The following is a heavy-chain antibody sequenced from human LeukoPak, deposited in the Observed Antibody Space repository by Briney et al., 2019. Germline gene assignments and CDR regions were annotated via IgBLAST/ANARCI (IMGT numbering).Heavy chain of an antibody. V-gene: IGHV2-5*02. CDR1: GYSISSGYYW. Sequence: TLSLTCTVSGYSISSGYYWGWIRQPPGKALEWLVLIYWDDDKRYSPSLKSRLTITKDTSKNQVVLTMTNMDPVDTATYYCARTNTVVYARGANWFDPWGQGTLVTVSS. D-gene: IGHD2-8*02. CDR2: IYWDDDK. J-gene: IGHJ5*02. CDR3: ARTNTVVYARGANWFDP.